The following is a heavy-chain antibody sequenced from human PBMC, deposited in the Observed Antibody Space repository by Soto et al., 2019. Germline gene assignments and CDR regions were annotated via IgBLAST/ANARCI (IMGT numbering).Heavy chain of an antibody. V-gene: IGHV1-18*01. Sequence: ASVKVSCKAPGYTFTSYGISWVRQAPGQGLEWMGWISAYNGNTNYAQKLQGRVTMTTDTSTSTAYMELRSLRSDDTAVYYCARALGFWSGYYEDYWGQGTLVTVSS. J-gene: IGHJ4*02. CDR1: GYTFTSYG. D-gene: IGHD3-3*01. CDR2: ISAYNGNT. CDR3: ARALGFWSGYYEDY.